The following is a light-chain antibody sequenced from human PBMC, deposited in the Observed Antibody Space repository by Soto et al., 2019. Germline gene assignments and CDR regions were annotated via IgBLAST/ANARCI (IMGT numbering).Light chain of an antibody. CDR1: QRFGSSN. CDR3: QQYNNWPRT. CDR2: STS. V-gene: IGKV3D-15*01. J-gene: IGKJ1*01. Sequence: IVLTQSPGTLSLSPGERGTLSCRASQRFGSSNLAWYQQKSGQAPRHLIYSTSCRATGIPARFSGSGSGTEFTLTISSLQSDDVAVYYCQQYNNWPRTFGQGTKVDIK.